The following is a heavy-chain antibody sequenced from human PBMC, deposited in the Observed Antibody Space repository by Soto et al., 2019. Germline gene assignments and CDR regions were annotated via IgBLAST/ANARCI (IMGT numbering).Heavy chain of an antibody. CDR2: ISYDGSNK. CDR3: AKRRRGSTGTTDYYYYYYMDV. Sequence: PGGSLRLSCAASGFTFSSYAMHWVRQAPGKGLEWVAVISYDGSNKYYADSVKGRFTISRDNSKNTLYLQMNSLRAEDTAVYYCAKRRRGSTGTTDYYYYYYMDVWGKGTTVTVSS. J-gene: IGHJ6*03. CDR1: GFTFSSYA. D-gene: IGHD4-17*01. V-gene: IGHV3-30-3*02.